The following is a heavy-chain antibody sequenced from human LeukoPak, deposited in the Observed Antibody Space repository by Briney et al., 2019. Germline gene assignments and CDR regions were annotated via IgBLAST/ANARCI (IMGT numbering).Heavy chain of an antibody. J-gene: IGHJ3*02. V-gene: IGHV3-33*07. CDR2: IWYDGSNK. CDR1: GFTFSSYP. CDR3: AKPDPLYCSSTSCHGAFDI. D-gene: IGHD2-2*01. Sequence: GRSLRLSCAASGFTFSSYPMYWVRQAPGKGLEWVAVIWYDGSNKYYADSVKGRFTISRDNSKNTLYLQMNSLRAEDTAVYYCAKPDPLYCSSTSCHGAFDIWGQGTMVTVSS.